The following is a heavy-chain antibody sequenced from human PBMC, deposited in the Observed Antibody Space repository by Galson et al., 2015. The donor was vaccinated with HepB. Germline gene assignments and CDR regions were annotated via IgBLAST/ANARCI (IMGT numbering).Heavy chain of an antibody. J-gene: IGHJ6*02. CDR1: GFTFSSYA. V-gene: IGHV3-30-3*01. Sequence: SLRLSCAASGFTFSSYAMHWVRQAPGKGLEWVAVISYDGSNKYYADSVKGRFTISRDNSKNTLYLQMNSLRAEDTAVYYCARFQHYYYYGMDVWGQGTLVTVSS. CDR3: ARFQHYYYYGMDV. CDR2: ISYDGSNK.